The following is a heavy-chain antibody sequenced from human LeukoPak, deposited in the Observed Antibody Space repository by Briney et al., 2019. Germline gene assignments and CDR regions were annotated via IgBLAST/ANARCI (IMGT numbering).Heavy chain of an antibody. CDR1: GYSISSGYY. Sequence: RPSETLSLTCTVSGYSISSGYYWGWIRQPPGKGLEWIGSIYHSGSTYYNPSLKSRVTISVDTSKNQFSLKLSSVTAADTAVYYCGAYGSGSSDSNFDYWGQGALVTVSS. J-gene: IGHJ4*02. CDR2: IYHSGST. D-gene: IGHD3-10*01. V-gene: IGHV4-38-2*02. CDR3: GAYGSGSSDSNFDY.